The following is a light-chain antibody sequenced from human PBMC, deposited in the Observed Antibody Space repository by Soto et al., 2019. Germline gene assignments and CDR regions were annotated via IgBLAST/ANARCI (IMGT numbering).Light chain of an antibody. Sequence: DIQMTQSPSTLSGSVGDRVTITCRASQTISSWLAWYQQKPGKAPKLLIYKASTLKSGVPSRFSGSGPGTEFTLTISSLQPDAFETYYCQQYNSYSEAFGQGTKVDIK. CDR2: KAS. J-gene: IGKJ1*01. CDR1: QTISSW. CDR3: QQYNSYSEA. V-gene: IGKV1-5*03.